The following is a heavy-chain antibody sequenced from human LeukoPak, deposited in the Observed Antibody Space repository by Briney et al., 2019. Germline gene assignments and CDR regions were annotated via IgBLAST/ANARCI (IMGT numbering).Heavy chain of an antibody. CDR3: AKDSRGTTTTIYYFGC. Sequence: SGGSLRLSCAASGFTFSTYAMTWVRQAPGKGLEWVSGISGGGSYTYYADSVKGRFTISRDNSKNTLSLQMNSLRAEDTAVYYCAKDSRGTTTTIYYFGCWGQGTLVTVSS. J-gene: IGHJ4*02. CDR2: ISGGGSYT. V-gene: IGHV3-23*01. CDR1: GFTFSTYA. D-gene: IGHD4-17*01.